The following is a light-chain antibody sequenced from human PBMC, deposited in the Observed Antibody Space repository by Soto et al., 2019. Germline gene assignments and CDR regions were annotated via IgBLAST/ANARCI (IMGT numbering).Light chain of an antibody. CDR3: QQRRNWPRT. V-gene: IGKV3-11*01. J-gene: IGKJ2*01. CDR2: GAS. Sequence: EIVLTQSPATLSLSPGEGATLSCRASQSVSNSLAWFQQKPGQAPRLLIYGASNRATDIPARFSGSGSGTDXXXXXXXXXPEDSAXYYCQQRRNWPRTFGQGTKLEIK. CDR1: QSVSNS.